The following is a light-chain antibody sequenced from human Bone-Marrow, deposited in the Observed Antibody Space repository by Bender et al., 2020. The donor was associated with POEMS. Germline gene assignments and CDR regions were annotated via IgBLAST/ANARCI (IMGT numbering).Light chain of an antibody. J-gene: IGLJ3*02. V-gene: IGLV1-47*01. CDR1: TSNIGSNY. CDR3: AAWDDSLPGPRV. CDR2: RNN. Sequence: QSVLTQSPSASGTPGQRVTISCSGSTSNIGSNYVYWYQQLPGTAPKLLIYRNNQRPSGVPDRFSGSKSGTSAYLAISGLQSEDEGDYYCAAWDDSLPGPRVFGRGTKLTVL.